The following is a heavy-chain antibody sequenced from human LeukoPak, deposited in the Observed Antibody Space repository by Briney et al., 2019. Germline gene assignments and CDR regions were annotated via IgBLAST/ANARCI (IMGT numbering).Heavy chain of an antibody. V-gene: IGHV4-59*01. D-gene: IGHD2-21*02. J-gene: IGHJ4*02. Sequence: SETLSLTCSVSADSISTYHWNWLRKPPGRGLEWIGYMQSTGNSNYNPSLKSRVSMSVDTSKNRIVLNLSSLTAADTALYYCVRDRLHTYGRYFDHWGQGLLVTVSS. CDR3: VRDRLHTYGRYFDH. CDR2: MQSTGNS. CDR1: ADSISTYH.